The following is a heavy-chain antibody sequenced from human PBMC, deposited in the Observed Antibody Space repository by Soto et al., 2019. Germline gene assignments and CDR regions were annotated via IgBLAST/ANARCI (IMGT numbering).Heavy chain of an antibody. J-gene: IGHJ5*02. CDR1: GYTFTSYG. Sequence: QVQLVQSGAEVKKPGASVKVSCKASGYTFTSYGISWLRQAPGQGLEWMGWISAYNGNTNYAQKLQGRVTMTTDTSTSTAYMELRSLRSDDTAVYYCARDRLRSFDWLLPGGVNWFDPWGQGTLVTVSS. CDR3: ARDRLRSFDWLLPGGVNWFDP. CDR2: ISAYNGNT. V-gene: IGHV1-18*01. D-gene: IGHD3-9*01.